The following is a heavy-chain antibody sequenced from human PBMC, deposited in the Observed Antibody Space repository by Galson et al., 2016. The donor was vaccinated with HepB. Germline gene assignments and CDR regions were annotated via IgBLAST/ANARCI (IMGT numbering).Heavy chain of an antibody. CDR2: TFYSSNWYN. J-gene: IGHJ6*01. CDR1: GDSVSSNSAA. D-gene: IGHD1-1*01. CDR3: ARGYNWNFVMDV. Sequence: YAISGDSVSSNSAAWNWIRQSPSRGLEWLGRTFYSSNWYNDYAVSVKSRISIEPDTSKNQFSLHLNSVTPEDTAVYYCARGYNWNFVMDVWGQGTTVTVSS. V-gene: IGHV6-1*01.